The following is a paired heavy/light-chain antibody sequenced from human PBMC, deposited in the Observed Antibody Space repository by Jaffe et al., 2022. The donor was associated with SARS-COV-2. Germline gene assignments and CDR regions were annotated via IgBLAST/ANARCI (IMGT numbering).Heavy chain of an antibody. J-gene: IGHJ4*02. Sequence: QLQLQESGPGLVKPSETLSLTCTLSGGSISASTFYWGWVRQPPGKGLEWIGNVYYRGTTYYNPSLKSRVTISIDTSKTQFSLKLSSVTAADTAIYYCARQEYCSGGSCYFYWGQGTLVTVSP. D-gene: IGHD2-15*01. CDR3: ARQEYCSGGSCYFY. V-gene: IGHV4-39*01. CDR1: GGSISASTFY. CDR2: VYYRGTT.
Light chain of an antibody. Sequence: QSVLTQPPSVSAAPGQKVTISCSGSSSNIGSNYVSWYQQLPGTAPKLLIYDNYKRPSGIPDRFSGSKSGTSATLGITGLQTGDEADYYCGTWDSSLSAEVFGGGTKLTVL. CDR3: GTWDSSLSAEV. CDR1: SSNIGSNY. CDR2: DNY. V-gene: IGLV1-51*01. J-gene: IGLJ3*02.